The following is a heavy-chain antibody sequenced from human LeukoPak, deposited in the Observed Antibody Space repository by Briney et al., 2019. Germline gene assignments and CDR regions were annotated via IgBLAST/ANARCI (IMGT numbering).Heavy chain of an antibody. V-gene: IGHV3-48*03. CDR3: ARDCSSTSCHPQTETDAFDI. D-gene: IGHD2-2*01. Sequence: PGGSLRLSCAASGFTFSSYEMNWVRQAPGKGLEWVSYISSSGSTIYYADSVKGRFTISRDNAKNSLYLQMNSLRAEDMAVYYCARDCSSTSCHPQTETDAFDIWGQGTMVTVSS. J-gene: IGHJ3*02. CDR1: GFTFSSYE. CDR2: ISSSGSTI.